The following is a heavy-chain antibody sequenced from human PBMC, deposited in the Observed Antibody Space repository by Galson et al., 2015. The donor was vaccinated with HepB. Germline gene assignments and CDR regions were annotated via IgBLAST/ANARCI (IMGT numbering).Heavy chain of an antibody. J-gene: IGHJ4*02. CDR1: GFTFSNAW. CDR3: TAYYYGSGSYDY. CDR2: IKSKTDGGTT. D-gene: IGHD3-10*01. Sequence: SLRLSCAASGFTFSNAWMSWVRQAPGKGLEWVGRIKSKTDGGTTDYAAPVKGRFTILRDDSKNTLYLQMNSLKTEDTAVYYCTAYYYGSGSYDYWGQGTLVTVFS. V-gene: IGHV3-15*01.